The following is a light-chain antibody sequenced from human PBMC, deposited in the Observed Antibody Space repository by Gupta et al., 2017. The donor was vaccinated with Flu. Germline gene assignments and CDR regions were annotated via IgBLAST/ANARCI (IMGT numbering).Light chain of an antibody. Sequence: SYVLTQPPAVSVAPGQTARITCGGNNIGTKSVHWYQQRPGQAPVLVVYDDTDRPSGIPARFSGSNSWNTATLTIVRVEAGDEADYYCQVWDSSSAHPVVFGGGTNLAVL. V-gene: IGLV3-21*02. CDR2: DDT. CDR1: NIGTKS. J-gene: IGLJ2*01. CDR3: QVWDSSSAHPVV.